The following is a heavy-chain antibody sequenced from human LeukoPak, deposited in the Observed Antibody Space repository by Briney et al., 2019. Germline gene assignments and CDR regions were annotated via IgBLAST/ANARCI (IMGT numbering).Heavy chain of an antibody. CDR2: IYYSGST. J-gene: IGHJ3*02. CDR3: ARSRYYSAAFDI. D-gene: IGHD2-15*01. V-gene: IGHV4-39*01. CDR1: GGSLSSGSYY. Sequence: PSETLSLTCTVSGGSLSSGSYYWGWIRQPPGKGLEWIGSIYYSGSTYYNPSLMSRVTMSVDTSKNQFSLKLSSVTAADTAVYYCARSRYYSAAFDIWGQGTMVTVSS.